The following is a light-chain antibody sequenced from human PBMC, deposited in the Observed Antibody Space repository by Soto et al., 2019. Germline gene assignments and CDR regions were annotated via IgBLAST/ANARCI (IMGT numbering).Light chain of an antibody. CDR1: QSISSY. Sequence: DIQMTQSPSSLSASVGDRVTITCRACQSISSYLNWYQQKPGKAPKLLIYAASSLQSRVPSRFSGSGSGTDFTLTISNLQPEDFATYYCQQSYITLWTFGQGTKVEIK. V-gene: IGKV1-39*01. CDR3: QQSYITLWT. J-gene: IGKJ1*01. CDR2: AAS.